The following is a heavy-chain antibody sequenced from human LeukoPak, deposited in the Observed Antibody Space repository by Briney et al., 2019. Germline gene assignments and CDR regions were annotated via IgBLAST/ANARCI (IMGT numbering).Heavy chain of an antibody. V-gene: IGHV1-18*01. CDR1: GYTFTSYG. CDR2: ISSYNGNT. D-gene: IGHD4-17*01. Sequence: ASVKVSCKASGYTFTSYGISWVRQAPGQGLEWMGWISSYNGNTNYAQKLQGRVTMTTDTSTSTAYTELRSLRSDDTAVYYCARDKDRGYGDYSDYWGQGTLVTVSS. J-gene: IGHJ4*02. CDR3: ARDKDRGYGDYSDY.